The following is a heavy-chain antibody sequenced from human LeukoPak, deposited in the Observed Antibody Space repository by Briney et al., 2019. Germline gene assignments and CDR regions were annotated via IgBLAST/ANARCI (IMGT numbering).Heavy chain of an antibody. CDR1: GGTFSGYA. D-gene: IGHD3-10*01. V-gene: IGHV1-69*01. Sequence: SVKVSCKASGGTFSGYAFSWVRQAPGQGLEWMGGIIPMFGRTNYAQTFQGRVTITADESTSTAYMELTSLRSDDTAVYYCARGQGLWFGELLPHGEYFQHWGQGTLVTVSS. J-gene: IGHJ1*01. CDR3: ARGQGLWFGELLPHGEYFQH. CDR2: IIPMFGRT.